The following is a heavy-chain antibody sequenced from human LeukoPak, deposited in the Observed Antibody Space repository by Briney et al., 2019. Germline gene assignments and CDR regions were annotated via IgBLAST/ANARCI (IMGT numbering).Heavy chain of an antibody. Sequence: GGSLRLSCAASGFTFSSNYMSWVRQAPGKGLEWVSVIYSGGSTYYADSVKGRFTIPRDNSKNTLYLQMNSLRAEDTAVYYCAKVGVIVVVVAAFDYWGQGTLVTVSS. J-gene: IGHJ4*02. CDR2: IYSGGST. CDR3: AKVGVIVVVVAAFDY. D-gene: IGHD2-15*01. CDR1: GFTFSSNY. V-gene: IGHV3-66*01.